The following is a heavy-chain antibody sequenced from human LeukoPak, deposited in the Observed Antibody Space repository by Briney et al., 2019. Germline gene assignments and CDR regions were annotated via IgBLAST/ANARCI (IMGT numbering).Heavy chain of an antibody. D-gene: IGHD6-6*01. CDR3: VRGHSTSSKYFDY. CDR2: ISGNGGST. CDR1: GFTFSSYA. V-gene: IGHV3-64D*09. J-gene: IGHJ4*02. Sequence: GGSLRLSCSASGFTFSSYAMRWVRQAPGKGLEYVSGISGNGGSTNYEDSVKGRFTISRDNSKNTLYLQMSSLRAEDTAVYYCVRGHSTSSKYFDYWGQGSLVTVSS.